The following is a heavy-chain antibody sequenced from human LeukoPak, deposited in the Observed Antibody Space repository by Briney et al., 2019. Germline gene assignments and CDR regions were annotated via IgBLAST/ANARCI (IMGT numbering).Heavy chain of an antibody. CDR2: ISTSGNT. CDR3: AKGAGPPWFDP. CDR1: GYSITNAYY. Sequence: QVQLQESGPGLVKPSETLSLPCSVSGYSITNAYYWGWTRQPPGKGREWIGRISTSGNTNSNPSLSNRVTMSLDKSKKQFSLKLSSVTAADTAVYYCAKGAGPPWFDPWGQGTLVIVSS. V-gene: IGHV4-38-2*02. D-gene: IGHD6-19*01. J-gene: IGHJ5*02.